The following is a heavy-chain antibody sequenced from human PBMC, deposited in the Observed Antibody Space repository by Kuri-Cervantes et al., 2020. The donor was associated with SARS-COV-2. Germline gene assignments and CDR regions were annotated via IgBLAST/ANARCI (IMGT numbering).Heavy chain of an antibody. V-gene: IGHV4-61*02. CDR2: IYTSGST. CDR3: ARDRWELDDY. CDR1: GGSISSGSYY. Sequence: LRPSCNVSGGSISSGSYYWSWILQPTGKGLEWIGRIYTSGSTNYNPYLKSRVTISVDTSKNQFSLKLSSVTAADTAVYYRARDRWELDDYWGQGTLVTVSS. J-gene: IGHJ4*02. D-gene: IGHD1-26*01.